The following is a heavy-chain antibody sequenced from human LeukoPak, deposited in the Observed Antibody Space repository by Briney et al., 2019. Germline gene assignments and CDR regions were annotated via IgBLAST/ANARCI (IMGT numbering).Heavy chain of an antibody. CDR1: GGSVSSGSYY. CDR2: IYYSGST. Sequence: SETLSLTCTVSGGSVSSGSYYWSWIRPPPGKGLEWIGYIYYSGSTNYNPSLKSRVTISVDTSKTQFSLKLSSVTAADTAVYFCARADSSGYYRIDYFHYWGQGTLVTVSS. D-gene: IGHD3-22*01. J-gene: IGHJ4*02. CDR3: ARADSSGYYRIDYFHY. V-gene: IGHV4-61*01.